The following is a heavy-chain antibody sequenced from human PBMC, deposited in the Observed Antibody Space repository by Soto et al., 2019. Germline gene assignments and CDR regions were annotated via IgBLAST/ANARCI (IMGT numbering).Heavy chain of an antibody. CDR1: GDTFNFYS. CDR3: VTSYGSGYRAFDF. J-gene: IGHJ4*02. D-gene: IGHD3-10*01. Sequence: QVQLVQSGAEVKRPGPSVKVSCKASGDTFNFYSINWVRQAPGLGLEWMGRVNPILSMSNYAQRFQGRVTMTADKSTSTAYMELSGLRSEDTAIYYCVTSYGSGYRAFDFWGQGALVTVSS. V-gene: IGHV1-69*04. CDR2: VNPILSMS.